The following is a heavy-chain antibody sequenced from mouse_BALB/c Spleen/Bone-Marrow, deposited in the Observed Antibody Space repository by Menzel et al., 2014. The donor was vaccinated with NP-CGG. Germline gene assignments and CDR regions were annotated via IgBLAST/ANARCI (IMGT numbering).Heavy chain of an antibody. D-gene: IGHD3-2*01. CDR3: TRLDSSGYGAY. Sequence: SGAELVRPGASVTLSCRASGYTFTDYEMHWLKRTPVHGLEWIGAIDPETGGTAYNQKFKGRATLTTDKSSSTAYMELRSLTSEDSAVYYCTRLDSSGYGAYWGQGTLVTVSA. J-gene: IGHJ3*01. CDR2: IDPETGGT. V-gene: IGHV1-15*01. CDR1: GYTFTDYE.